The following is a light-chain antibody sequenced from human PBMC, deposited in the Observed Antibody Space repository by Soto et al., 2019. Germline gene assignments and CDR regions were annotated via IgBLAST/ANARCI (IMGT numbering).Light chain of an antibody. CDR1: KGIGTY. CDR3: QTYNCAPT. V-gene: IGKV1-27*01. CDR2: SAS. Sequence: DIQMTQYPSSLSASVGDRVTITCRSSKGIGTYLAWNQHKPGRVPKLLIYSASTLQSGVPSRFSGSGSATTFTLTISSLQPEDVATYCCQTYNCAPTFGQGTKVEIK. J-gene: IGKJ1*01.